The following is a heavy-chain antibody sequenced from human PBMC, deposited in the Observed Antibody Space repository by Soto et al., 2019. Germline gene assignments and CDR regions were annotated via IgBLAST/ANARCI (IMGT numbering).Heavy chain of an antibody. D-gene: IGHD1-26*01. J-gene: IGHJ4*02. CDR3: TRGWETVGTTTPFAY. CDR1: GGTFSSYA. CDR2: IIPIFGTA. V-gene: IGHV1-69*06. Sequence: QVQLVQSGAEVKKPGSSVKVSCKASGGTFSSYAISWVRQAPGQGLEWMGGIIPIFGTANYAQKFQGRVAITADKSTSTAYLELSSMRSEDTALYYCTRGWETVGTTTPFAYWGQVTLVTVAS.